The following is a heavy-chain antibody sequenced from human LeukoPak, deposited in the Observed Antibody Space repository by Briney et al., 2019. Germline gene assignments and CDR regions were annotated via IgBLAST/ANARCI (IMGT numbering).Heavy chain of an antibody. CDR1: GFTFSSYD. CDR2: IGTAGDT. D-gene: IGHD3-22*01. CDR3: ARDYYDSSGYSGSDY. J-gene: IGHJ4*02. V-gene: IGHV3-13*01. Sequence: GGSLRLSCAASGFTFSSYDMHWVRQATGKGLEWVSAIGTAGDTYYPGSVKGRFTISRENAKNSLYLQMNSLRAGDTAVYYCARDYYDSSGYSGSDYWGQGTLVTVSS.